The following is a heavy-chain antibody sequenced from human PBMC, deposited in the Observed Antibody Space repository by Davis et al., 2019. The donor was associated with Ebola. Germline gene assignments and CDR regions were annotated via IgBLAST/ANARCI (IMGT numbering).Heavy chain of an antibody. CDR2: ISSSSSYI. CDR3: TRASEGSSREV. Sequence: GESLKISCAASGFTFSSYSMNWVRQAPGKGLEWVSSISSSSSYIYYADSVKGRFTISRDNAKNSLYLQMNSLRAEDTAVYYCTRASEGSSREVWGQGTLVTVSS. D-gene: IGHD5-24*01. J-gene: IGHJ4*02. CDR1: GFTFSSYS. V-gene: IGHV3-21*04.